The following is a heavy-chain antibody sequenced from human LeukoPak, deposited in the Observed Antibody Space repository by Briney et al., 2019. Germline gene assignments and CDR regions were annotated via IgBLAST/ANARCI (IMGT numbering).Heavy chain of an antibody. CDR3: ARGGWYDAFDI. Sequence: PSETLSLTCAVSGGSISSSSWWSWVRQPPGKGLEWIGEIYHSGTANYNPSLKSRVTISVDKSKNQFSLKLSSVTAADTALYYCARGGWYDAFDIWGQGTMVTVSS. V-gene: IGHV4-4*02. CDR1: GGSISSSSW. CDR2: IYHSGTA. D-gene: IGHD2-15*01. J-gene: IGHJ3*02.